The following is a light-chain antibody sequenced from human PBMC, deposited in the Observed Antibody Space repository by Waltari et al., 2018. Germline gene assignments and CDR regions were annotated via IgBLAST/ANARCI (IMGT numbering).Light chain of an antibody. V-gene: IGKV1-5*03. CDR2: KAS. CDR1: QWIGSW. CDR3: QQYNNYPVT. J-gene: IGKJ2*01. Sequence: DIQMTHSPSILSASVGARVTITSWAIQWIGSWLAWCQQKPGNVPDHLIYKASRLESEVPSSFSGSGSGTEVTLTISSLQPNDFATYYCQQYNNYPVTFSRGTKLEIK.